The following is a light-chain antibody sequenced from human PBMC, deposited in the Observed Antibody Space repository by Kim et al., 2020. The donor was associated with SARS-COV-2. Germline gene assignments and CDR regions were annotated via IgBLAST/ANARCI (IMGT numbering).Light chain of an antibody. CDR2: DVN. V-gene: IGLV2-23*02. Sequence: QSSTISCTGTSRDIGSYNFVSWYQHRPGKAPKLIIYDVNKRPSGVSNRFTGSKSGSTASLTISGLQAEDEAHYYCCSYAGINTYVIFGGGTQLTVL. CDR3: CSYAGINTYVI. J-gene: IGLJ2*01. CDR1: SRDIGSYNF.